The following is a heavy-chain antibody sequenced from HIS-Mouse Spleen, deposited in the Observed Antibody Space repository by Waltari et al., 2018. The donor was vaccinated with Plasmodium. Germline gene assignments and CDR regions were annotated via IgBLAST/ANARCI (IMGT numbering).Heavy chain of an antibody. V-gene: IGHV3-53*02. D-gene: IGHD7-27*01. CDR3: ARAAIAWGSPYYFDY. CDR1: GFTVSSIY. CDR2: IYSGGST. Sequence: EVQLVETGGGLIQPGGSLRLSCAASGFTVSSIYMSGVRLAPGKGLEWVSVIYSGGSTYYADSVKGRFTISRDNSKNTLYLQMNSLRAEDTAVYYCARAAIAWGSPYYFDYWGQGTLVTVSS. J-gene: IGHJ4*02.